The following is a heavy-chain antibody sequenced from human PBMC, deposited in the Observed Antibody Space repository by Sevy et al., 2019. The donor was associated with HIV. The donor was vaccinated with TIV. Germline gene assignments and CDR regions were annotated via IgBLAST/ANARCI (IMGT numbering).Heavy chain of an antibody. Sequence: SETLSLTCSVSGGSISSYYWTWVRQPPGRGLEWIGFIYYTGSTDYNPPLKSRVTMSLDTSKNHFSLKLSSVTAADTAVYYCARDSSSIPRILDYWGQGTLVTVSS. CDR1: GGSISSYY. V-gene: IGHV4-59*01. D-gene: IGHD6-6*01. CDR2: IYYTGST. J-gene: IGHJ4*02. CDR3: ARDSSSIPRILDY.